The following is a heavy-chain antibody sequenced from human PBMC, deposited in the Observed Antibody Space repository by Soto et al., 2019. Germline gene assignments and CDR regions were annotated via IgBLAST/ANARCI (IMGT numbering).Heavy chain of an antibody. CDR1: GFTFSNYA. Sequence: GGSLRLSCAASGFTFSNYAMDWVRQAPGKGLEWVSAISNSFSDGNTHYADSVKGRFTISRDNDKNTVFLEMNSLRAEDTAVYYCAKVFSPEGGNYFDNWGQGTLVTVSS. CDR3: AKVFSPEGGNYFDN. V-gene: IGHV3-23*01. CDR2: ISNSFSDGNT. J-gene: IGHJ4*02.